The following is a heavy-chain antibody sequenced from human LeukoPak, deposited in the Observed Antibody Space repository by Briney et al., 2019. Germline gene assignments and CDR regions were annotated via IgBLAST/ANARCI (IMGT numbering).Heavy chain of an antibody. D-gene: IGHD6-13*01. CDR2: INHSGST. CDR3: ARGPDVYISSWYGGGMDV. Sequence: RASETLSLTCAVYGGSFSGYYWSWIRQPPGKGLEWIGEINHSGSTNYNPSLKSRVTISVDTSKNQFSLKLSSVTAADTAVYYCARGPDVYISSWYGGGMDVWGQGTTVTVSS. V-gene: IGHV4-34*01. J-gene: IGHJ6*02. CDR1: GGSFSGYY.